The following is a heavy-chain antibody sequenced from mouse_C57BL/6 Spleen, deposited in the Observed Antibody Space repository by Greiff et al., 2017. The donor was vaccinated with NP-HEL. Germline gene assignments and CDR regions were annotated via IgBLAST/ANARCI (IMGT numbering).Heavy chain of an antibody. D-gene: IGHD3-2*02. Sequence: QVQLKQSGAELMKPGASVKLSCKASGYTFTGYWIEWVKQRPGHGLEWIGEILPGSGSTNYNEKFKGKATFTAATSSNTAYMELSSLTTEDSAIYNCERSRDSSGYAFDDWGQGTTLTVSS. CDR2: ILPGSGST. V-gene: IGHV1-9*01. CDR3: ERSRDSSGYAFDD. J-gene: IGHJ2*01. CDR1: GYTFTGYW.